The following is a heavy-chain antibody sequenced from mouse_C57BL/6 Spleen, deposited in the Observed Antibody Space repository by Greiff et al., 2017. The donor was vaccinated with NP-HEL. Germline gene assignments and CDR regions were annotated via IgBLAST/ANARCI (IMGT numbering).Heavy chain of an antibody. V-gene: IGHV1-55*01. CDR3: ARRGYYYAMDY. CDR1: GYTFTSYW. J-gene: IGHJ4*01. CDR2: IYPGSGST. Sequence: QVQLQQPGAELVKPGASVKMSCKASGYTFTSYWITWVKQRPGQGLEWIGDIYPGSGSTNYNEKFKSKATLTADKSSSTAYMQLSSLTSEDSAVYFCARRGYYYAMDYWGQGTSVTVSS.